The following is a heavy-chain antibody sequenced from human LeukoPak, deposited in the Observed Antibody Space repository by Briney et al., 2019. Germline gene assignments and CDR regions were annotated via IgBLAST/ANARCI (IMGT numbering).Heavy chain of an antibody. CDR1: GFTFSSYS. CDR2: IKQDGSEK. D-gene: IGHD3-10*01. Sequence: GGSLRLSCAASGFTFSSYSMNWVRQAPGKGLEWVANIKQDGSEKYYVDSVKGRFTISRDNAKNSLYLQMNSLRAEDTAVYYCARKVRGSGEFDYWGQGTLVTVSS. CDR3: ARKVRGSGEFDY. V-gene: IGHV3-7*01. J-gene: IGHJ4*02.